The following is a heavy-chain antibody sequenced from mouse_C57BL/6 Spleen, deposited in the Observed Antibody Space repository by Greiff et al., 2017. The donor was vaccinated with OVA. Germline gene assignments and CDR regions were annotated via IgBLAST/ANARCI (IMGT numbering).Heavy chain of an antibody. J-gene: IGHJ1*03. D-gene: IGHD1-1*01. Sequence: EVKLQESGAELVRPGASVKLSCTASGFNIKDDYMHWVKQRPEQGLEWIGWIDPENGDTEYASKFQGKATITADTSSNTAYLQLSSLTSEDTAVYYCTRYYGSPYWYFDVWGTGTTVTVSS. CDR1: GFNIKDDY. CDR3: TRYYGSPYWYFDV. V-gene: IGHV14-4*01. CDR2: IDPENGDT.